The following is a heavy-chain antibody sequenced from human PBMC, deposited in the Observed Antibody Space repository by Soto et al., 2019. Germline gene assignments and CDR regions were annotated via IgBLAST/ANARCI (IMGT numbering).Heavy chain of an antibody. V-gene: IGHV3-74*01. Sequence: EVQLVESGGGLVQPGGSLRLSCAASGFTFRSYWMHWVRQTPGKGLVWVSRINSDGSSTRYADSVKGRFTISRENAKNTLYLQMNSLRAEDTAVYYCANGGYYGSGSFDYWGQGTLVTVSS. CDR3: ANGGYYGSGSFDY. CDR1: GFTFRSYW. D-gene: IGHD3-10*01. CDR2: INSDGSST. J-gene: IGHJ4*02.